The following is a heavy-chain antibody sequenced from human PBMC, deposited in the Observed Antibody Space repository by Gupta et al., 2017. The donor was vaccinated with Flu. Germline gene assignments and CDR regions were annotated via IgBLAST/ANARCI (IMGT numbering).Heavy chain of an antibody. V-gene: IGHV3-30*03. D-gene: IGHD6-19*01. CDR2: MSYDGSDK. CDR3: ARDPYWAPRTEAGFDS. J-gene: IGHJ4*02. Sequence: APGKGMEGVELMSYDGSDKFYGDSGKGRLTISRDNSKNTRYLQMDSLTTEDTAVYYCARDPYWAPRTEAGFDSWGQGTLVTVSS.